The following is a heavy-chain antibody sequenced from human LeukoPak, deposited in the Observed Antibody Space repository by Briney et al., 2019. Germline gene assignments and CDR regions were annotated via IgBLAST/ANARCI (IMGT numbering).Heavy chain of an antibody. J-gene: IGHJ4*02. V-gene: IGHV4-34*01. D-gene: IGHD3-22*01. CDR1: GGSFSGYY. CDR3: ARGLVNYYDSSGYYPRPYPLYYFDY. CDR2: INHSGST. Sequence: SETLSLTCAVYGGSFSGYYWSWIRQPPGKGLEWIGEINHSGSTNYNPSLKSRVTISVDTSKNQFSLKLSSVTAADTAVYYCARGLVNYYDSSGYYPRPYPLYYFDYWGQGTLVTVS.